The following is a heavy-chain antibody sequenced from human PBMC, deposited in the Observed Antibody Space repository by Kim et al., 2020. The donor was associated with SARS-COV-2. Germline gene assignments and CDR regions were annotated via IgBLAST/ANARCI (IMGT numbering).Heavy chain of an antibody. J-gene: IGHJ4*02. CDR2: IYWDDDK. V-gene: IGHV2-5*02. CDR1: GFSLSTSGVG. CDR3: AHRPALYGYDWKCHFDY. D-gene: IGHD5-12*01. Sequence: SGPTLVNPTQTLTLTCTFSGFSLSTSGVGVGWIRQPPGKALEWLALIYWDDDKRYSPSLKSRLTITKDTSKNQVVLTMTNMDPVDTATYYCAHRPALYGYDWKCHFDYWGQGTLVTVSS.